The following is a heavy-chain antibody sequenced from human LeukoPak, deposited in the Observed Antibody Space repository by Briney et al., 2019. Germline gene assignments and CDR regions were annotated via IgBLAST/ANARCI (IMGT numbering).Heavy chain of an antibody. CDR1: GGTFSSYA. CDR2: IIPIFGTA. CDR3: ARGADLPYYMDV. V-gene: IGHV1-69*06. J-gene: IGHJ6*03. Sequence: SVKVSCKASGGTFSSYAISWVRQAPGQGLEWMGGIIPIFGTANYAQKFQGRVTITADKSTSTAYMELSSLRSEDTAVYYCARGADLPYYMDVWGKGTTVTVSS.